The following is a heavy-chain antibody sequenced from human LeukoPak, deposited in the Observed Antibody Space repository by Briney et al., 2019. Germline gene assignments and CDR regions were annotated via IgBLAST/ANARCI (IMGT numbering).Heavy chain of an antibody. Sequence: GGSLRLSCTASGFTFRSYAMSWVRQAPGKGLEWVANIKQDGSEKYYVDSVKGRFTISRDNAKNSLYLQMNSLRAEDTAVYYCARDAGIDYWGQGTLVTVSS. CDR3: ARDAGIDY. CDR1: GFTFRSYA. CDR2: IKQDGSEK. D-gene: IGHD6-13*01. V-gene: IGHV3-7*04. J-gene: IGHJ4*02.